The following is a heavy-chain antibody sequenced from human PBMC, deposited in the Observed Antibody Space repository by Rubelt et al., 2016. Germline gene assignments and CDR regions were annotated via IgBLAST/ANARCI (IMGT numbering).Heavy chain of an antibody. D-gene: IGHD7-27*01. CDR2: IYYSGST. CDR3: ARGGLDWGSRYRSSSTHDY. Sequence: QVQLQESGPGLVKPSETLSLTCTVSGGSISSFYWSWIRQPPGKGLEWIGYIYYSGSTNYNPSLKSRVTISLDTSTNYLSLKMKSVTAADTAVYYCARGGLDWGSRYRSSSTHDYWGQGTLVTVSS. J-gene: IGHJ4*02. V-gene: IGHV4-59*12. CDR1: GGSISSFY.